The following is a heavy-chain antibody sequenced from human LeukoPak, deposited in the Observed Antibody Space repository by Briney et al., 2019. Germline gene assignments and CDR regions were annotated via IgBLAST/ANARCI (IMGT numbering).Heavy chain of an antibody. CDR3: ARAGKVYYDSSGYYFDY. Sequence: SETLSLTCAVSGYSISSGYYWGWIRQPPGKGLEWIGSIYHSGSTYYNPSLKSQVNISVDTSKNQFSLKLSSVTAADTAVYYCARAGKVYYDSSGYYFDYWGQGTMVTVSS. D-gene: IGHD3-22*01. CDR1: GYSISSGYY. J-gene: IGHJ4*02. V-gene: IGHV4-38-2*01. CDR2: IYHSGST.